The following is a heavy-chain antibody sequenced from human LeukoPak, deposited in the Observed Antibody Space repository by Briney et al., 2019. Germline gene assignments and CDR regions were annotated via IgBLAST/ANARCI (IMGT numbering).Heavy chain of an antibody. V-gene: IGHV3-53*01. CDR3: ARDQWLALQH. J-gene: IGHJ1*01. CDR2: LYSDGST. Sequence: GGSLRLSCAASGFTVSSSYMSWVRQAPGRGLEWVSVLYSDGSTYYADSVKGRFTISRDNSRNTLYLQMNSLRAEDTAVYYCARDQWLALQHWGQGTLVTVSS. CDR1: GFTVSSSY. D-gene: IGHD6-19*01.